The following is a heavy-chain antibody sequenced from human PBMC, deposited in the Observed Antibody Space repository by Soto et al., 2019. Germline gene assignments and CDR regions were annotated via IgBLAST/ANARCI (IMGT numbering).Heavy chain of an antibody. D-gene: IGHD3-10*01. V-gene: IGHV5-51*01. CDR1: GYSFTSYW. J-gene: IGHJ6*02. Sequence: PGESLKISCKGSGYSFTSYWIGWVRQMPGKGLEWMGIIYPGDSDTRYSPSFQGQVTISADKSISTAYLQWRSLKASDTAMYYCAGGGARGGINRNRDYYGMDVWRQRNTVTVSS. CDR3: AGGGARGGINRNRDYYGMDV. CDR2: IYPGDSDT.